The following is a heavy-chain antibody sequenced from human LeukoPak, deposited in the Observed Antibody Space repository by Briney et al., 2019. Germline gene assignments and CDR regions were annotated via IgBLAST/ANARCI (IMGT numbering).Heavy chain of an antibody. V-gene: IGHV4-61*02. CDR3: ATTTIRLGY. CDR1: GGSISSGFYY. CDR2: IDNSGNT. Sequence: SSETLSLTCTVSGGSISSGFYYWSWIRQPAGKGLEWIGRIDNSGNTNYNPSLKSRVTISVGTSKNQFSLKVSSVTAADTAVYYCATTTIRLGYWGQGTLVTVSS. D-gene: IGHD1-26*01. J-gene: IGHJ4*02.